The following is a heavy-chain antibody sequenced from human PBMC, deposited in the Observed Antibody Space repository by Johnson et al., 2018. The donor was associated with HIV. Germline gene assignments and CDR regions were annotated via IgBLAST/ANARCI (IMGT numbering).Heavy chain of an antibody. Sequence: VQLVESGGGSVKPGDSLRLSCAASGFTFSDVWMTWVRQAPGRGLEWLGRIKTKTEGGTTDYAAPVKGRFTISRDDSINTVYLQMNSLRAEDTAVYYCARDISSGYHAFDIWGQGTMVTVSS. CDR2: IKTKTEGGTT. D-gene: IGHD3-22*01. CDR1: GFTFSDVW. V-gene: IGHV3-15*01. J-gene: IGHJ3*02. CDR3: ARDISSGYHAFDI.